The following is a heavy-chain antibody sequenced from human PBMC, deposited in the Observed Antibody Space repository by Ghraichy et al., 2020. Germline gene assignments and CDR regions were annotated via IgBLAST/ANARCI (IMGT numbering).Heavy chain of an antibody. CDR2: ISESGGST. CDR3: AKRYCSGGPCYSFFDF. V-gene: IGHV3-23*01. CDR1: GFTFSNYA. J-gene: IGHJ4*02. Sequence: GGSLRLSCVASGFTFSNYAMTWVRQAPGKGLEWVSLISESGGSTYYADSVKGRFTISRDSSKNTLHLQMNSLRAEDTAVYYCAKRYCSGGPCYSFFDFWGQGTLVTVSS. D-gene: IGHD2-15*01.